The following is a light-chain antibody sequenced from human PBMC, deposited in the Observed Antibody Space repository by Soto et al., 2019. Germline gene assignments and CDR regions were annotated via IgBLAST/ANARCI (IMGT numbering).Light chain of an antibody. V-gene: IGLV2-14*01. CDR1: SSDVGGYDY. CDR2: EVS. Sequence: QSALTQPASVSGSPGQSITISCTGTSSDVGGYDYVSWYQQYPDKAPKLMIFEVSNRPSGVSNRFSGSKSGNTASLTISGLQAEDEADYYCSAYAGSTVLFGRGTKLTVL. CDR3: SAYAGSTVL. J-gene: IGLJ2*01.